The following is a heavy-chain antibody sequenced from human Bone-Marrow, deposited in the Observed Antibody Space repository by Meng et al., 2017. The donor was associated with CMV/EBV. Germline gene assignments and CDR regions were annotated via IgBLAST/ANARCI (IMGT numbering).Heavy chain of an antibody. V-gene: IGHV4-39*07. CDR3: ASIHLWFIPNWFDP. Sequence: GSLRLSCTVSGGSISSSSYYWGWIRQPPGKGLEWIGSIYYSGSTYYNPSLKSRVTISVDTSKNQFSLKLSSVTAADTAVYYCASIHLWFIPNWFDPWGQGTLVTVSS. J-gene: IGHJ5*02. CDR1: GGSISSSSYY. CDR2: IYYSGST. D-gene: IGHD5-18*01.